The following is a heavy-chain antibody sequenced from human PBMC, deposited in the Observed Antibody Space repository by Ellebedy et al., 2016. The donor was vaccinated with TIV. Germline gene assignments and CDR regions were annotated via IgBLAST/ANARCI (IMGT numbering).Heavy chain of an antibody. J-gene: IGHJ5*02. CDR3: ARRASYGDYAVQVNPWFDP. CDR1: GFNFRSYW. V-gene: IGHV3-7*01. Sequence: PGGSLRLSCAASGFNFRSYWMTWVRQAPGKGLEWVAKIRQEGDEIYYVESVTGRFTISRDNAKNSLFLQMNSLRVEDTAAYYCARRASYGDYAVQVNPWFDPWGQGILVTVSS. CDR2: IRQEGDEI. D-gene: IGHD4-17*01.